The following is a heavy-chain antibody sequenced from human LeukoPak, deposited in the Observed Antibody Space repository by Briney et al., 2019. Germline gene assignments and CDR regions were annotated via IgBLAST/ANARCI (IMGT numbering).Heavy chain of an antibody. CDR1: GGSISNYY. V-gene: IGHV4-4*07. Sequence: SETLSLTCTVSGGSISNYYWSWIRQPAGKGLEWIGRFYTSGSTNYNPSLKSRVTMSVDTSKNQFSLKLSSVTAADTAVYYCARVGMITFGGVTFDYWGQGTLVTVSS. J-gene: IGHJ4*02. CDR2: FYTSGST. D-gene: IGHD3-16*01. CDR3: ARVGMITFGGVTFDY.